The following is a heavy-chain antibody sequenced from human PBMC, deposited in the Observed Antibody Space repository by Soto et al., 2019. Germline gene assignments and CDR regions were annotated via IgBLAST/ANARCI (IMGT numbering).Heavy chain of an antibody. CDR3: VKDGSSGWPYFYDMDV. Sequence: GSLRLACSASGFTFSSYGMHWVRQAPGKGLEWVAVISYDGRNKYYADAVKGRFTISRDNSKNTLYLQMSSLRAEDTAVYYCVKDGSSGWPYFYDMDVWGQGTKVTVYS. J-gene: IGHJ6*02. D-gene: IGHD6-19*01. CDR1: GFTFSSYG. V-gene: IGHV3-30*18. CDR2: ISYDGRNK.